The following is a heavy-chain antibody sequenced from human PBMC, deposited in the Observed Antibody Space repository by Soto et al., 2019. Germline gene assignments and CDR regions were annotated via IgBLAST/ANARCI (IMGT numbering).Heavy chain of an antibody. Sequence: PSETLSLTCTVSSGSMSGYYWNWIRQPPGKGLEWIGYIYYSGSTNYNLSLKSRVTISVDTSKNQFSLKLSSVTAADTAVYYCARAGDYDFWSGYSNDAFDIWGQGTMVTVSS. D-gene: IGHD3-3*01. CDR3: ARAGDYDFWSGYSNDAFDI. CDR2: IYYSGST. V-gene: IGHV4-59*01. CDR1: SGSMSGYY. J-gene: IGHJ3*02.